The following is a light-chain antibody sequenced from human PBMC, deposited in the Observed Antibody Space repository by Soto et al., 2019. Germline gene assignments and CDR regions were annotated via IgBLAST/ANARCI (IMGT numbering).Light chain of an antibody. CDR1: QSVNSN. V-gene: IGKV3-15*01. Sequence: EIVMTQSPATLSVSPGERATLSCRASQSVNSNLVWYQQKPGQAPRLLIYGASTRATGIPGRFSGSGYGTEFTLTISSLQSEDFAVYYCQQYNNWLWTFGQGTSGNQT. J-gene: IGKJ1*01. CDR3: QQYNNWLWT. CDR2: GAS.